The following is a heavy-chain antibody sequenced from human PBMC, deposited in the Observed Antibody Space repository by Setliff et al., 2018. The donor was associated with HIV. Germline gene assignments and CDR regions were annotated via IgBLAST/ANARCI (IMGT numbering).Heavy chain of an antibody. CDR3: TKERGDGYGYYFHY. CDR1: GFIFSDYA. CDR2: IRFDGNRE. J-gene: IGHJ4*02. V-gene: IGHV3-30*02. Sequence: PGESLKISCAASGFIFSDYAMHWVRQAPGKGLEWVAHIRFDGNREYYADSVKGRFTISRDNSKNTVYLEMNSLRAGDTAVYYCTKERGDGYGYYFHYWGQGTLVTVSS. D-gene: IGHD5-12*01.